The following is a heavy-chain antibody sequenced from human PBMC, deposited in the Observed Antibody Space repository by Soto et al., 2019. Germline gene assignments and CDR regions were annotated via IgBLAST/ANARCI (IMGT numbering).Heavy chain of an antibody. J-gene: IGHJ4*02. CDR3: ARDGGRNSGGIDY. D-gene: IGHD1-26*01. Sequence: QVQLVQSGAEVKKPGSSVNVSCKASGGTFSSYSINWVRQAPGQGLEWMGEIIPIFGTANYAQKFQGRVTITADESTSTAYMELSSLRSEDTAVYCCARDGGRNSGGIDYWGQGTLVTVSS. CDR1: GGTFSSYS. CDR2: IIPIFGTA. V-gene: IGHV1-69*01.